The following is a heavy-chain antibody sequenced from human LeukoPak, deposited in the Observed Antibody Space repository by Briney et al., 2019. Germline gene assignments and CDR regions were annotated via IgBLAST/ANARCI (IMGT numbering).Heavy chain of an antibody. CDR1: GGSISSYY. J-gene: IGHJ5*02. CDR3: ARDSRIGSQPGFDP. CDR2: IYYSGSI. D-gene: IGHD3-22*01. Sequence: PSETLSLTCTVSGGSISSYYWSWIRQPPGKGLEWIGNIYYSGSINYNPSLKSRVTISVDTPKNQFSLRLSSVTAADTAVYYCARDSRIGSQPGFDPWGQGTLVTVSS. V-gene: IGHV4-59*12.